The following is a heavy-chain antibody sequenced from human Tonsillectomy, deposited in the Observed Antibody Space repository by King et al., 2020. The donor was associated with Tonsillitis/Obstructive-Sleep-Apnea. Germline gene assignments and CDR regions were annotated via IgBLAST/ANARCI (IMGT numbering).Heavy chain of an antibody. CDR2: IIPIFGTA. J-gene: IGHJ6*03. CDR3: ARGVATIDYYYYHYMDV. CDR1: GGTFSSYD. Sequence: QLVQSGAEVKKPGSSVKLSCKASGGTFSSYDISWVRQALGQGLEWMGGIIPIFGTANYAQKFQGRVTITADESTSTAYMELSSLRSEDTAVYYCARGVATIDYYYYHYMDVWGKGTPVTVSS. V-gene: IGHV1-69*12. D-gene: IGHD5-12*01.